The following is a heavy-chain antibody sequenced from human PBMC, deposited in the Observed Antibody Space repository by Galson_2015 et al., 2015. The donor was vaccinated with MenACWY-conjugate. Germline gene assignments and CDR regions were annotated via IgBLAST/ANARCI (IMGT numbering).Heavy chain of an antibody. CDR1: GFTVSSNY. CDR3: ARDSGYGMDV. J-gene: IGHJ6*02. CDR2: FYSGGGT. V-gene: IGHV3-53*01. D-gene: IGHD6-25*01. Sequence: SLRLSCAASGFTVSSNYMSWVRQAPGKGLEWVSVFYSGGGTYCADSVKGRFTISRDNSKNTLYLQMNSLRAEDTAVYYCARDSGYGMDVWGQGTTVTVSS.